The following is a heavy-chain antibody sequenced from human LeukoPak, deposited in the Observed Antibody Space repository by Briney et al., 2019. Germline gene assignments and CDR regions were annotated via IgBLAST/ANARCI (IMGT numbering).Heavy chain of an antibody. V-gene: IGHV3-74*01. CDR1: GFSFRNYW. CDR3: AKVYGSGYNWFDP. Sequence: GGSLRLSCAASGFSFRNYWMHWVRQAPGKGLVWVSRINNDGSNEYYADSVKGRFTISRDNAKNSLYLQMNSLRAEDTAVYYCAKVYGSGYNWFDPWAEGTLLTVST. J-gene: IGHJ5*02. D-gene: IGHD3-10*01. CDR2: INNDGSNE.